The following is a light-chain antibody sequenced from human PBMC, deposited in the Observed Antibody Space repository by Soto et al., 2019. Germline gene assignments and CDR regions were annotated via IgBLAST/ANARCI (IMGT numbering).Light chain of an antibody. J-gene: IGKJ4*01. CDR2: QVS. Sequence: DVVLTQSPLTLSVTLGQPASISCRSSRSLLYSDGDTYLNWFHQRPGHSPRRLIYQVSTRASGVPERFRGSGSGTDFRLNISSVEAEDLGVFYCMQGTHWPQLNFGGGIRVEIK. CDR3: MQGTHWPQLN. V-gene: IGKV2-30*01. CDR1: RSLLYSDGDTY.